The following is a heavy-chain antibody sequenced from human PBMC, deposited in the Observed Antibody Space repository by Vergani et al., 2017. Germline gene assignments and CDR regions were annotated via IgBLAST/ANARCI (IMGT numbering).Heavy chain of an antibody. CDR1: GGSISSYY. Sequence: QLQESGPGLVKPPETLSLACTVSGGSISSYYWSWIRQPPGKGLEWIGRLCPSGSTNYKPSLKSRVTMSIDTSKNQFSLKLSSVTAADTAVYFCARPAGGYCSGDSCYRGQPQNDYWGQGTLVTVSS. CDR2: LCPSGST. CDR3: ARPAGGYCSGDSCYRGQPQNDY. V-gene: IGHV4-4*07. J-gene: IGHJ4*02. D-gene: IGHD2-15*01.